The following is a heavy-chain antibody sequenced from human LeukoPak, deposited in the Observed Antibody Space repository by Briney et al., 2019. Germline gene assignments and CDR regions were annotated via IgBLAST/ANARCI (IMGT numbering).Heavy chain of an antibody. Sequence: GGSLRLSCAASGFTFSNAWMSWVRQAPGKGLEWVGRIKSKTDGGTTDYAAPVKGRFTISRDDPKNTLYLQMNSLKTEDTAVYYCTTGLRFLEWLSRYDYWGQGTLVTVSS. CDR2: IKSKTDGGTT. J-gene: IGHJ4*02. CDR1: GFTFSNAW. V-gene: IGHV3-15*01. D-gene: IGHD3-3*01. CDR3: TTGLRFLEWLSRYDY.